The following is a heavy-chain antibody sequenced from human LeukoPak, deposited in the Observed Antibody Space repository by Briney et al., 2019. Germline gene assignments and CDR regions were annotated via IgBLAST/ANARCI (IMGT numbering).Heavy chain of an antibody. V-gene: IGHV1-8*02. D-gene: IGHD3-10*01. CDR3: ARAAGSYYYFDY. CDR2: MNPNSGNT. CDR1: GYTFTSYY. J-gene: IGHJ4*02. Sequence: ASVKVSCKASGYTFTSYYMHWVRQATGQGLEWMGWMNPNSGNTGYAQKFQGRVTMTRNTSISTAYMELSSLRSEDTAVYYCARAAGSYYYFDYWGQGTLVTVSS.